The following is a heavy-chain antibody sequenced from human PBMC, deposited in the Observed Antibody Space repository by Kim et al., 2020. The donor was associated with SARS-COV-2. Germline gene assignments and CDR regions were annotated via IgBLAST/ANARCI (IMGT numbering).Heavy chain of an antibody. CDR1: RLSATSDY. J-gene: IGHJ6*02. V-gene: IGHV3-53*01. Sequence: GGSLRLSCAASRLSATSDYMNWVRQAPVKGLEWVGLAYNGGEEYADSVKGRFTISRDISRNTIFLHLRNLRAEDTAVYYCARSPIRYYGMDVWGQGTTV. CDR3: ARSPIRYYGMDV. D-gene: IGHD3-9*01. CDR2: AYNGGE.